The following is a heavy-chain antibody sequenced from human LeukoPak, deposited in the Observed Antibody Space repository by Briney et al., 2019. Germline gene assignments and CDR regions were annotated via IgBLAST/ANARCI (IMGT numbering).Heavy chain of an antibody. CDR2: ISSSGSTI. V-gene: IGHV3-48*03. CDR3: ARGGYFDWFAHDY. J-gene: IGHJ4*02. CDR1: GFTFSSYE. Sequence: PGGSLRLSCAASGFTFSSYEMNWVRQAPGKGLEWVSYISSSGSTIYYADSVKGRFTISRDNAKNSLYLQMNSLRAEDTAVYYCARGGYFDWFAHDYWGQGTLVTVSS. D-gene: IGHD3-9*01.